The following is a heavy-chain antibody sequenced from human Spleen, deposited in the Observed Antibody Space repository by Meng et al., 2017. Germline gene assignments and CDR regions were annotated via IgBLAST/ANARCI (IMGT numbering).Heavy chain of an antibody. V-gene: IGHV5-51*01. Sequence: GESLKISCEGSGYSFTNYWIGWVRQMPGKGLEWVAIIYPGDSDTRYSPSFEGQVTISADNSISTAYLQWTDLKASDTAMFYCARLYSTGWFGGSYFFDIWGQGTMVTVSS. CDR1: GYSFTNYW. CDR3: ARLYSTGWFGGSYFFDI. D-gene: IGHD6-19*01. CDR2: IYPGDSDT. J-gene: IGHJ3*02.